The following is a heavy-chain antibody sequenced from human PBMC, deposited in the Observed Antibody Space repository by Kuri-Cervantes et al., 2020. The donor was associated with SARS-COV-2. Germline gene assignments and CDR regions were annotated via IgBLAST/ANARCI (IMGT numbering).Heavy chain of an antibody. J-gene: IGHJ4*02. CDR1: GFTFSSYA. CDR3: ARGVPVGSHRNGPTHY. CDR2: ISYDGSSK. Sequence: GGSLRLSCAASGFTFSSYAMHWVRQAPGKGLEWVAVISYDGSSKYYADSVKGRFTISRDNAKNSLYLQMNSLRAEDTAVYYCARGVPVGSHRNGPTHYWGQGTLVTVSS. V-gene: IGHV3-30-3*01. D-gene: IGHD3-10*01.